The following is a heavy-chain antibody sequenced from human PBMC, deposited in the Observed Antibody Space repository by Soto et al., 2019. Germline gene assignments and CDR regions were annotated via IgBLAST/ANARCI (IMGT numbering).Heavy chain of an antibody. CDR3: VRATYFSDSSGYTRCFDY. V-gene: IGHV1-2*02. CDR2: INPHTGDT. J-gene: IGHJ4*02. D-gene: IGHD3-22*01. CDR1: GYPLTDFY. Sequence: QVQLVQSGAEVKKPGASVTVSCKTSGYPLTDFYIHWVRQAPGQGLEWMAWINPHTGDTNTALKFQGRVTMTRDTSINTAFMELTRLSSDDTAVYYCVRATYFSDSSGYTRCFDYWGQGTLVTVSS.